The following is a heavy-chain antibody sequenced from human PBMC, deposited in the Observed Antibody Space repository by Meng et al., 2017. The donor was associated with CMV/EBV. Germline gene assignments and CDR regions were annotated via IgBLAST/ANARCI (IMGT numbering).Heavy chain of an antibody. Sequence: YENNWVRQATRQRLEWMGSMTPNSGSTGYAQKFQGRVTMARNTSISTAYMELSSVRSEDTAVYYCARGRSAGVVVPTAIRGYWYFDLWGRGTLVTVSS. V-gene: IGHV1-8*01. J-gene: IGHJ2*01. CDR1: YE. CDR2: MTPNSGST. D-gene: IGHD2-2*02. CDR3: ARGRSAGVVVPTAIRGYWYFDL.